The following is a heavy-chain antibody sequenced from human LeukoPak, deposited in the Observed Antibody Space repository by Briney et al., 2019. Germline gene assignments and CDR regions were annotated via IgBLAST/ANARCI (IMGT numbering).Heavy chain of an antibody. J-gene: IGHJ4*02. Sequence: ASVKVSCKASGYTFTGYYMHWVRQAPGQGLEWMGWINPNSGGTNYAQKFQGWVTMTRDTSISTAYMELSRLRSDDTAVYYCARGLCSGGSCFFDYWGQGTLVTVSS. D-gene: IGHD2-15*01. CDR2: INPNSGGT. V-gene: IGHV1-2*04. CDR3: ARGLCSGGSCFFDY. CDR1: GYTFTGYY.